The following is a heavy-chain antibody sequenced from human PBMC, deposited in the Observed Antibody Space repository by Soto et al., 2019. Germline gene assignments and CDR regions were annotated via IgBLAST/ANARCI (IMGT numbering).Heavy chain of an antibody. V-gene: IGHV4-4*07. CDR1: GDSIGRSY. D-gene: IGHD3-10*01. CDR2: ISGFTGTT. CDR3: ARERHNYGSNDY. J-gene: IGHJ4*02. Sequence: SETLSLTCFVSGDSIGRSYWSWVRQTAGKGLEWIGRISGFTGTTNYNPSLKSRVTLSQDRSTNQFSLKLSSVTAADTAVYYCARERHNYGSNDYWGQGILVTVSS.